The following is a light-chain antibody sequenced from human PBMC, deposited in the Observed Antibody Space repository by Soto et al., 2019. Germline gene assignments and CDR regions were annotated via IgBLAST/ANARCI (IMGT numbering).Light chain of an antibody. J-gene: IGKJ2*01. CDR3: HQYGSSPPYT. CDR1: QSFSSGY. V-gene: IGKV3-20*01. CDR2: GAS. Sequence: DIVLTQSPGTLSLSPGERATLSCRASQSFSSGYLAWYQQKPGQAPRLLIYGASTRATDIPDRFSGSESGTEFTLTISRLEPEDFALYYCHQYGSSPPYTFGQGTKLEI.